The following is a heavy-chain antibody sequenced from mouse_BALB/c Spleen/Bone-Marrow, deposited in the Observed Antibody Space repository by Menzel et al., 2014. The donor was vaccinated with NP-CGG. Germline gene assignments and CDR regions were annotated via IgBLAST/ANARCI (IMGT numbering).Heavy chain of an antibody. Sequence: QVQLKESGAELVRPGVSVKLSCKASGYTFTSYWMHWIKQRPEQGLERIEEINPTNGSTNYNEEFKTKATLTVDKSSSTAYMQLSSLTSEDSAVYYCASGPWYFDVWGAGTTDTVSS. CDR3: ASGPWYFDV. CDR1: GYTFTSYW. CDR2: INPTNGST. V-gene: IGHV1S81*02. J-gene: IGHJ1*01. D-gene: IGHD3-1*01.